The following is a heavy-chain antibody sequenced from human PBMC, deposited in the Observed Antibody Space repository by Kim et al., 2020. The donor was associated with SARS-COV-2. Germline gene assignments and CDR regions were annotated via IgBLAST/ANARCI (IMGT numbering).Heavy chain of an antibody. J-gene: IGHJ4*02. CDR3: ARLNPLSAGWHFDF. V-gene: IGHV4-4*07. CDR1: GSSMNDYY. D-gene: IGHD6-19*01. Sequence: SETLSLTCSVSGSSMNDYYWTWIRQPAGKRLEWIGRIHASGDTDQNPSLMSRLTMSLDTSKNQFSLKLRSVTAADTAIYYCARLNPLSAGWHFDFWGQG. CDR2: IHASGDT.